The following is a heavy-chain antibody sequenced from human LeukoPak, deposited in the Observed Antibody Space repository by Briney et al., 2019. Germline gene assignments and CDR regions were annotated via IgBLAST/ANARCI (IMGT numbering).Heavy chain of an antibody. CDR1: GFTFSSYS. CDR2: ISSSSSYI. V-gene: IGHV3-21*01. Sequence: GGSLRLSCAASGFTFSSYSMNWVRKAPGKGLEWVSSISSSSSYIYYADSVKGRFTISRDNAKNSLYLQMNSLRAEDTAVYYCARQYCSSTSCPPDYWGQGTLVTVSS. J-gene: IGHJ4*02. D-gene: IGHD2-2*01. CDR3: ARQYCSSTSCPPDY.